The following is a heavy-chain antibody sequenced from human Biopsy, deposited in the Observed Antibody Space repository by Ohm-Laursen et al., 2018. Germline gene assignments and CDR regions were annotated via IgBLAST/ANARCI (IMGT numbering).Heavy chain of an antibody. CDR1: GYSFTSYY. CDR3: ARVPAYPSIDGYYGLDL. J-gene: IGHJ6*02. CDR2: INPNSGNA. Sequence: ALVKVSCKTSGYSFTSYYMHWVRQAPGHGLEWMGWINPNSGNANYAQSFQGRLTVTRDTSISTAYMELTSLTLDDTAIYYCARVPAYPSIDGYYGLDLWGQGTTVIVSS. D-gene: IGHD3-9*01. V-gene: IGHV1-2*02.